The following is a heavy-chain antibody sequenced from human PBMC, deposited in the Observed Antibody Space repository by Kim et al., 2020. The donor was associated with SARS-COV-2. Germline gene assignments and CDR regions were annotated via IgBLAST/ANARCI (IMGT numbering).Heavy chain of an antibody. CDR2: IYYSGST. CDR3: ARRQLKGRRGLFDSSGYFGAFDI. D-gene: IGHD3-22*01. J-gene: IGHJ3*02. V-gene: IGHV4-59*08. CDR1: GGSISSYY. Sequence: SETLSLTCTVSGGSISSYYWSWIRQPPGKGLEWIGYIYYSGSTNYNPSLKSRVTISVDTSKNQFSLKLSSVTAADTAVYYCARRQLKGRRGLFDSSGYFGAFDIWGQGTMVTVSS.